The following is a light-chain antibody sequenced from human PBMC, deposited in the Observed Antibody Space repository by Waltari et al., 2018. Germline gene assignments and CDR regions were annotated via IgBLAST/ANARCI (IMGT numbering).Light chain of an antibody. CDR3: HQYNHWPTFT. V-gene: IGKV3-15*01. J-gene: IGKJ2*01. CDR1: QSVGNN. Sequence: EIEMTQSPATLSVSPGERVTLSCRASQSVGNNLAWYQQRPGQAPRLLIYGASTRATDISDRFSGSASGTDFTLTISALQSEDLAVYYCHQYNHWPTFTFGQGTKLQIE. CDR2: GAS.